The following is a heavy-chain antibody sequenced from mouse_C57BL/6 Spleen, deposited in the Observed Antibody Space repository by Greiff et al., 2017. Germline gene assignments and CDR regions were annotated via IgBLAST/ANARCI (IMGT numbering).Heavy chain of an antibody. CDR1: GYAFSSSW. V-gene: IGHV1-82*01. Sequence: LQESGPELVKPGASVKISCKASGYAFSSSWMNWVKQRPGKGLEWIGRIYPGDGDTNYNGKFKGKATLTADKSSSTAYMQLSSLTSEDSAVYFCAREDYYGFDYWGQGTTLTVSS. CDR3: AREDYYGFDY. J-gene: IGHJ2*01. D-gene: IGHD1-1*01. CDR2: IYPGDGDT.